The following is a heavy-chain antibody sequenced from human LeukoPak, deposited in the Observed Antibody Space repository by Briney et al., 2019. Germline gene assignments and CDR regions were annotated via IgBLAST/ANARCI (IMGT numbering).Heavy chain of an antibody. D-gene: IGHD3-10*01. CDR2: IKQDGSEK. J-gene: IGHJ4*02. CDR1: GFIFSNNW. CDR3: AKGGDH. V-gene: IGHV3-7*01. Sequence: GGSLRLSCAASGFIFSNNWMSWVRQAPGKGLEWVANIKQDGSEKYYVDSVRGRFTISRDNAKNSLYLQMNSLRAEDTAVYYCAKGGDHWGQGTLVTVSS.